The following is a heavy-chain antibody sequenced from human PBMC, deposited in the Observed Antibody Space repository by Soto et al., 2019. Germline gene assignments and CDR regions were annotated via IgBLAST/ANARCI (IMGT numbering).Heavy chain of an antibody. CDR2: INWNGASA. Sequence: PGGSLRLSSTVSGFTFENYAMSWVRKAPGKGLEWISGINWNGASAGYADSVKGRFTISRDNAKNSLYLQMNSLRAEDTALYYCARGLNKAALSFEYWGQGTLVTVSS. CDR3: ARGLNKAALSFEY. CDR1: GFTFENYA. D-gene: IGHD6-25*01. V-gene: IGHV3-20*04. J-gene: IGHJ4*01.